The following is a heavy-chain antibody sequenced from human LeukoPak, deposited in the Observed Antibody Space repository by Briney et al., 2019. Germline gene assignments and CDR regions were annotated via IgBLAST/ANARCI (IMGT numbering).Heavy chain of an antibody. D-gene: IGHD4-17*01. V-gene: IGHV3-66*01. J-gene: IGHJ4*02. CDR2: IYSGGST. CDR3: ARAPDCGDYGGQVDY. CDR1: GFTFSNYA. Sequence: PGGSLRLSCAASGFTFSNYAMSWVRQAPGKGLEWVSVIYSGGSTYYADSVKGRFTISRDNSKNTLYLQMNSLRAEDTAVYYCARAPDCGDYGGQVDYWGQGTLVTVSS.